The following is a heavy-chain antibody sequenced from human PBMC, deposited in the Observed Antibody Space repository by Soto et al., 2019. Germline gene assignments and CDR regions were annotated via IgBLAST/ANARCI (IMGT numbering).Heavy chain of an antibody. D-gene: IGHD3-22*01. J-gene: IGHJ4*02. V-gene: IGHV3-23*01. CDR1: GFTFSRYA. CDR2: ISGSGGST. Sequence: PGGSLRLSCAASGFTFSRYAVSWVRQAPGKGLAWVSAISGSGGSTYFRDTVRGRFTISRDNSKNTLYLQIDSLRAEDTAVYYCAKDSISSDGGYYLYYFDSWGQGTLVTVSS. CDR3: AKDSISSDGGYYLYYFDS.